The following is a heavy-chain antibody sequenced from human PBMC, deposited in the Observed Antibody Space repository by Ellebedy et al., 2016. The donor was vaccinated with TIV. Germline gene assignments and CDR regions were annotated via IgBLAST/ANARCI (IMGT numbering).Heavy chain of an antibody. Sequence: GESLKISXAASGFTVSNNYMSWVRQAPGKGLEWVSLIYSGGSTYYADSVKGRFTISRDNSKNTLYLQMNSLRAEDTAVYYCACRSQTGYYYYSMDVWGQGTTVTVSS. D-gene: IGHD3-9*01. CDR1: GFTVSNNY. CDR2: IYSGGST. J-gene: IGHJ6*02. CDR3: ACRSQTGYYYYSMDV. V-gene: IGHV3-53*01.